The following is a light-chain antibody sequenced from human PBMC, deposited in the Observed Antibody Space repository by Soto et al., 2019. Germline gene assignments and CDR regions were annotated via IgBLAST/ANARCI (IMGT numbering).Light chain of an antibody. Sequence: EIVFTQSPATRSVSPGERATLSCRASQSVSNKLVWYKPKPGQAPRPLIYAASPRATGIPARFSGSGSGTEFTLTISSLEPEDFAIYYCRQRKNWKVTFGQGTRLEIK. CDR3: RQRKNWKVT. CDR1: QSVSNK. V-gene: IGKV3-15*01. CDR2: AAS. J-gene: IGKJ5*01.